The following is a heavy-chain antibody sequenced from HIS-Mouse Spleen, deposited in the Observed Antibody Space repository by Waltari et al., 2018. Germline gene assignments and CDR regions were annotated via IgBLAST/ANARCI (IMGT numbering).Heavy chain of an antibody. D-gene: IGHD6-13*01. V-gene: IGHV4-39*07. CDR3: AREIPYSSSWYDWYFDL. Sequence: QLQLQESGPGLVKPSETLSLTCTVSGGSISSRSYYWGRLRHPPGQGLAWIGSIYYSGSTYYNPSLKSRVTISVDTSKNQFSLKLSSVTAADTAVYYCAREIPYSSSWYDWYFDLWGRGTLVTVSS. J-gene: IGHJ2*01. CDR2: IYYSGST. CDR1: GGSISSRSYY.